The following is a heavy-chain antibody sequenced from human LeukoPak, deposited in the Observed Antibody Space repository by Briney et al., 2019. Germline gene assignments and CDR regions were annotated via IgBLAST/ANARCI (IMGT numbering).Heavy chain of an antibody. J-gene: IGHJ4*02. D-gene: IGHD4-17*01. Sequence: GGSLRLSCAASGFTFSNYWMHWVRQAPGKGLVWVSRIKSDGSSTTYADSVKDRFTISRDNAKNMVYLQMNSLRAEDTAVYYCARDPFYGDADFDYWGQGTLVTVSS. CDR1: GFTFSNYW. CDR2: IKSDGSST. CDR3: ARDPFYGDADFDY. V-gene: IGHV3-74*01.